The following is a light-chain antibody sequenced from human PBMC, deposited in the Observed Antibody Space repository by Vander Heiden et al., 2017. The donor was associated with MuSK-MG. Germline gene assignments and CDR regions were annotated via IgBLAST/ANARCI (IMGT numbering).Light chain of an antibody. CDR1: QSLLHSNGYNY. Sequence: DIVMTQSPLSLPVTPGEPASISCRSSQSLLHSNGYNYLDWYLQKPGQSPQLLIYLGSNRASGVPDRFSGSGSGTDFTLKISRVEAEDVGVYYCMQAIPTPRTFGQGTKVEIK. CDR3: MQAIPTPRT. CDR2: LGS. V-gene: IGKV2-28*01. J-gene: IGKJ1*01.